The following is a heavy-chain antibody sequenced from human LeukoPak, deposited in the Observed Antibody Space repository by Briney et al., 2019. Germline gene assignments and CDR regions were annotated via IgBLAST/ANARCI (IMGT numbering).Heavy chain of an antibody. V-gene: IGHV3-23*01. Sequence: GGSLRLSCAASGFTFSSYAMSWVRRAPGKGLEWVSAISGSGGSTYYADSVKGRFTISRDNSKNTLYLQMNSLRAEDTAVYYCAKDILMIVVVRSAFDIWGQGTMVTVSS. D-gene: IGHD3-22*01. CDR1: GFTFSSYA. CDR3: AKDILMIVVVRSAFDI. CDR2: ISGSGGST. J-gene: IGHJ3*02.